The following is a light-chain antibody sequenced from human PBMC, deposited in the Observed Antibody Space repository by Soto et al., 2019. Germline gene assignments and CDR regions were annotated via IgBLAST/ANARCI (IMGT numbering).Light chain of an antibody. V-gene: IGKV2-28*01. CDR2: LGS. CDR3: MLADSFT. Sequence: DIVMTQSPLSLPVTPGEPASISCRSSQSLLHSNGYNSLDWYLQKPGQSPQLLIYLGSNRASGVPDRFSGGGSGTDFTLKISRVEADDVGVYYCMLADSFTFGPAPKVDI. J-gene: IGKJ3*01. CDR1: QSLLHSNGYNS.